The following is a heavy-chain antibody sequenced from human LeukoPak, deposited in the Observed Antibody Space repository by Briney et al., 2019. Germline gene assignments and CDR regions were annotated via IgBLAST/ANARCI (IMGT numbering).Heavy chain of an antibody. D-gene: IGHD4-11*01. CDR1: GFTFSSYG. CDR2: IRHDGSNK. V-gene: IGHV3-30*02. CDR3: AKDDYSDFDAFDI. Sequence: GGSLRLSCAASGFTFSSYGMHWVRQAPGKGLEWVAFIRHDGSNKYYADSVKGRFTISRDNSKNTLYLQMNSLRPEDTAVYYCAKDDYSDFDAFDIWGQGTMVTVSS. J-gene: IGHJ3*02.